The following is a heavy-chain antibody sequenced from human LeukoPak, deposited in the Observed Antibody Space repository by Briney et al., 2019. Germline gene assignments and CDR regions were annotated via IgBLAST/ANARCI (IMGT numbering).Heavy chain of an antibody. Sequence: SETLSLTCTVSGRSISSTYWSWIRQPPGKGLEWIGYIYSSGSTSYNPSLKSRVTISVDTSKNQFSLRLKFVTAADTAVYYCARLGGSRDFDYWGQGTLVTVSS. CDR1: GRSISSTY. D-gene: IGHD3-16*01. CDR2: IYSSGST. V-gene: IGHV4-59*08. J-gene: IGHJ4*02. CDR3: ARLGGSRDFDY.